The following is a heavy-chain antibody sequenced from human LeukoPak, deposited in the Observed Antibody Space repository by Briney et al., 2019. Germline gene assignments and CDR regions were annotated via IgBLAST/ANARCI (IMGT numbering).Heavy chain of an antibody. V-gene: IGHV1-2*02. D-gene: IGHD2-15*01. J-gene: IGHJ6*03. Sequence: PKASVKVSCKASGYTFTGYYMHWVRQSPGQELEWMRWINPNSGGTNYAQKFQGRVTMTRDTSISTAYMELSRLRSDDTAVYYCARDRGVDYCSGGSCSHYYYYMDVWGKGTTVTISS. CDR2: INPNSGGT. CDR1: GYTFTGYY. CDR3: ARDRGVDYCSGGSCSHYYYYMDV.